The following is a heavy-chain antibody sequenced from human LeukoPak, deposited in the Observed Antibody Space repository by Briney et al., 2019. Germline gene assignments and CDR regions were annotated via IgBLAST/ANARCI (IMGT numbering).Heavy chain of an antibody. CDR2: IKSKTDGGTT. V-gene: IGHV3-15*01. J-gene: IGHJ3*02. Sequence: GGSLRLSCAASGFTFSNAWMSWVRQAPGKGLEWVGRIKSKTDGGTTDYAAPVKGRFTISRDDSKNTLYLQMNSLKTEDTAVYYCTTDLVTGPRGYAFDIRGQGTMVTVSS. CDR3: TTDLVTGPRGYAFDI. D-gene: IGHD3-9*01. CDR1: GFTFSNAW.